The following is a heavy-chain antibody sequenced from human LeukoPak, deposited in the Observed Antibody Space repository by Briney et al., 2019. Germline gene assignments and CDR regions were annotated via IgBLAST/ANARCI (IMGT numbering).Heavy chain of an antibody. CDR3: AKHVYFDY. J-gene: IGHJ4*02. CDR1: VFSLRSYL. CDR2: VKQDGGES. V-gene: IGHV3-7*02. Sequence: GGSLRLSCVVSVFSLRSYLMSWVRQTPGKGREWLASVKQDGGESYYVDSVKGRFNISRDNAKNSLNLQMNSRRAEDTAVYYCAKHVYFDYWGQGTLVTVSS.